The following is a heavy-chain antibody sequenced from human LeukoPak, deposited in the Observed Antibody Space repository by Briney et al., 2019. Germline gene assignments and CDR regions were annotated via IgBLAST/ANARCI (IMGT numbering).Heavy chain of an antibody. V-gene: IGHV3-53*01. CDR2: IYSGGST. CDR3: AKDHSGANDY. Sequence: GGSLRLSCAASEFSVGSNYMTWVRQAPGRGLGWVSLIYSGGSTYYADSVKGRFTISRDNSKNTLYLQMNSLRAEDTAVYYCAKDHSGANDYWGQGTLVTVSS. D-gene: IGHD6-25*01. CDR1: EFSVGSNY. J-gene: IGHJ4*02.